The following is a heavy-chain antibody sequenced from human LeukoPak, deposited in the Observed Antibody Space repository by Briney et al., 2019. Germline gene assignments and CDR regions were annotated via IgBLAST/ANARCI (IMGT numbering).Heavy chain of an antibody. CDR3: AKELFTVTTYYPFDY. J-gene: IGHJ4*02. CDR1: GFTFSSYA. CDR2: ISGSAGST. D-gene: IGHD4-11*01. V-gene: IGHV3-23*01. Sequence: GGSLRLSCAASGFTFSSYAMTWVRQAPGKGLEWVSTISGSAGSTFYADSVKGRFTISRDNSKNTLYLQMNSLRAADTAVYYCAKELFTVTTYYPFDYWGQGTLVTVSS.